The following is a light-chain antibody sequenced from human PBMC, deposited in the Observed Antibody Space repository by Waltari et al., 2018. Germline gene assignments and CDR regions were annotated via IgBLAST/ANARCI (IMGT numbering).Light chain of an antibody. CDR1: NIGGET. J-gene: IGLJ2*01. CDR2: DDS. Sequence: SYVLTQPPSVSVAPGQTARITCGGNNIGGETVHWYQQKPGQAPILVVYDDSDRPSGVPARFSGSKSGNTATLTISRVEAGDEAAYHCQVWDRTNKYFVFGGGTKMTVL. CDR3: QVWDRTNKYFV. V-gene: IGLV3-21*02.